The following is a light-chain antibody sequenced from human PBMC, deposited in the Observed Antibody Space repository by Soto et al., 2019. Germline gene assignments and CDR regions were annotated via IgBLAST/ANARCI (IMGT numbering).Light chain of an antibody. CDR2: DVS. CDR1: SSDVCGYNY. Sequence: QSALTQPASVSGSPGQSITISCTETSSDVCGYNYVSWYQQHPGKAPKLMIYDVSNRPSGVSKRFSDSKSGNTASLTISGLQADDEADYYCSSYTSSSTQVFGPGTKVTVL. CDR3: SSYTSSSTQV. J-gene: IGLJ1*01. V-gene: IGLV2-14*01.